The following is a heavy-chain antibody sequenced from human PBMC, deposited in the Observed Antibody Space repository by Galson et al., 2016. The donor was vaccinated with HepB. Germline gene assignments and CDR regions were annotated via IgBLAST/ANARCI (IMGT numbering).Heavy chain of an antibody. J-gene: IGHJ4*02. D-gene: IGHD3-22*01. CDR1: GGSFSGYY. Sequence: EPLSLTCAVSGGSFSGYYWTWIRQPPGKGLEWIGEIDHSGSTNYSPSLKNRLTMSIDTSKNQFSLRLTSVTTADTAVYFCVRGQYYFDSTGSDYWGQGTLVTGSS. CDR3: VRGQYYFDSTGSDY. CDR2: IDHSGST. V-gene: IGHV4-34*01.